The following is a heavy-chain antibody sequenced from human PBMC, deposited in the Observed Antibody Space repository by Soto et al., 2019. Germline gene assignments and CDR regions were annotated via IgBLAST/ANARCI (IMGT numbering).Heavy chain of an antibody. CDR3: ARGAVAGRGYDAFDI. CDR1: GGSISSYY. Sequence: SETLSLTCTVAGGSISSYYLSWIRQPPGKGLEWIGYIYYSGSTNYNPSLKSRVTISVDTSKNQFSLKLSSVTAADTAVYYCARGAVAGRGYDAFDIWGQGTMVTVSS. J-gene: IGHJ3*02. D-gene: IGHD6-19*01. CDR2: IYYSGST. V-gene: IGHV4-59*08.